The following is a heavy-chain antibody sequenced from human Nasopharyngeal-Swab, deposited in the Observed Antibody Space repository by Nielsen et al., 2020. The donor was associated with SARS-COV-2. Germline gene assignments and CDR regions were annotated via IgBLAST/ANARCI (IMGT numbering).Heavy chain of an antibody. CDR2: IAHDASNE. D-gene: IGHD4-17*01. V-gene: IGHV3-30*03. CDR3: ARDAPAHYGAFY. J-gene: IGHJ4*02. CDR1: GFTFSSFG. Sequence: GGSLRLSCAASGFTFSSFGMHWVRQAPGKGQEWVAFIAHDASNEYYGDSVKGRFSISRDSSKNTLYLQMDSLRGEDTAVYYCARDAPAHYGAFYWGRGTLVTVSS.